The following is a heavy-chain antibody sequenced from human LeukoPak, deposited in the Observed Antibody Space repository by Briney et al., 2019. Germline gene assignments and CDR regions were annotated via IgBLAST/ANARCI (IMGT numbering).Heavy chain of an antibody. CDR2: VDPEDGET. J-gene: IGHJ4*02. CDR3: ATAVATTEIDY. Sequence: ASVKVSCKVSAYTFTDYYMHWVQQAPGKGLEWMGLVDPEDGETIYAEKFQGRVTITADTSTDTAYMELSSLRSEDTAVYYCATAVATTEIDYWGQGTLVTVSS. CDR1: AYTFTDYY. D-gene: IGHD4-23*01. V-gene: IGHV1-69-2*01.